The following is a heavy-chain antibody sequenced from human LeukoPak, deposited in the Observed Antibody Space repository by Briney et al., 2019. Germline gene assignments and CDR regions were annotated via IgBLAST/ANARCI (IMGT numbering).Heavy chain of an antibody. V-gene: IGHV3-30*18. Sequence: PGRSLRLSCAASGFTFSSYGMHWVRQAPGKGLEWVAVIPYDGSNKYYADSVKGRFTISRDNSKNTLYLQMNSLRAEDTAVYYCAKDRRSDFWSGYYHYYYYGMDVWGQGTTVTVSS. CDR2: IPYDGSNK. D-gene: IGHD3-3*01. J-gene: IGHJ6*02. CDR3: AKDRRSDFWSGYYHYYYYGMDV. CDR1: GFTFSSYG.